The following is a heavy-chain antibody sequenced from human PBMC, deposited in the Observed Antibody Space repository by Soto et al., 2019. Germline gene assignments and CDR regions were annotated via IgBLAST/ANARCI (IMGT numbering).Heavy chain of an antibody. CDR1: GGSFSGYY. D-gene: IGHD5-18*01. J-gene: IGHJ5*02. CDR2: INHSGST. CDR3: ARGGYSYGSGWFDP. Sequence: PSETLSLTCAVYGGSFSGYYWSWIRQPPGKGLEWIGEINHSGSTNYNPSLKSRVTISVDTSKNQFSLKLSSVTAADAAVYYCARGGYSYGSGWFDPWGQGTLVTV. V-gene: IGHV4-34*01.